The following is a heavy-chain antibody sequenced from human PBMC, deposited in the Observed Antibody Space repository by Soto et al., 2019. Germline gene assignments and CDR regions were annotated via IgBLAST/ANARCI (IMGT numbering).Heavy chain of an antibody. V-gene: IGHV2-5*01. CDR3: AHMGYIGSSSFDN. CDR2: IYWSDYK. D-gene: IGHD5-18*01. J-gene: IGHJ4*02. Sequence: SGPTLVNPXETLTLTCTFSGFSLTTSGVGVGWIRQPPGKALEWLALIYWSDYKFYSPSLKSRLTITKDSSKNQVVLIMTNVDLVDTDTYFCAHMGYIGSSSFDNWGKGSLVTV. CDR1: GFSLTTSGVG.